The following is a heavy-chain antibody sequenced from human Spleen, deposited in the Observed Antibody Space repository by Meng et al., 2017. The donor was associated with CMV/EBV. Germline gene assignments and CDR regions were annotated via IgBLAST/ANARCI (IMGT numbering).Heavy chain of an antibody. Sequence: GESLKISCAASGFSFSNYGMHWVRQAPGKGLEWVAFVRSDGSDKYYADSVKGRFTISRDNAKNSLYLQMNSLRAEDTAVYYCARWDARLVRGMDVWGQGTTVTVSS. CDR3: ARWDARLVRGMDV. CDR1: GFSFSNYG. J-gene: IGHJ6*02. V-gene: IGHV3-30*02. CDR2: VRSDGSDK. D-gene: IGHD1-26*01.